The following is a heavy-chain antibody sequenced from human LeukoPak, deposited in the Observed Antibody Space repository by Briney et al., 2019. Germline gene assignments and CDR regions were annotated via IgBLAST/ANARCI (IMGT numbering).Heavy chain of an antibody. CDR1: GFTFNSYA. CDR3: AKGSYYDSSGTYYFDY. D-gene: IGHD3-22*01. J-gene: IGHJ4*02. Sequence: GSLRLSCAASGFTFNSYAMSWVRQAPGKGLEWVSTLSGSGGRTYYADSVKGRFTISRDNSKNTLYLQMNSLRAEDTAVYYCAKGSYYDSSGTYYFDYWGQGTLVTVSS. CDR2: LSGSGGRT. V-gene: IGHV3-23*01.